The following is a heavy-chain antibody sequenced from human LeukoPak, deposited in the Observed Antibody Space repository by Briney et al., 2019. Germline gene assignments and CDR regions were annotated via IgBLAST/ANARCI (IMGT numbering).Heavy chain of an antibody. Sequence: ASVKVSCKASGYAFTGYYMHWVRQAPGQGLEWMGWVDPNSGGTNYAQKPQGRVTMTTDTSTSTAYMELRSLRSEDTAVYYCARGSTPNYYYGMDVWGQGTTVTVSS. CDR2: VDPNSGGT. CDR3: ARGSTPNYYYGMDV. V-gene: IGHV1-2*02. D-gene: IGHD6-6*01. J-gene: IGHJ6*02. CDR1: GYAFTGYY.